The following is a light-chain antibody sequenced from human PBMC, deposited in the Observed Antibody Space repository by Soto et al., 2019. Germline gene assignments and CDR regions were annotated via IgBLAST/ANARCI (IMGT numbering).Light chain of an antibody. CDR2: GAS. V-gene: IGKV3-20*01. CDR3: QQFHGSGLT. J-gene: IGKJ4*01. Sequence: IVLTQSPGTLSLSPGERATLSCRASQSVSSKYLGWYQQKPGQAPRLLIYGASTRATGSPDRFSGSGSGTDFTLTISRLEPEDFAVYYGQQFHGSGLTFGGGTKVEI. CDR1: QSVSSKY.